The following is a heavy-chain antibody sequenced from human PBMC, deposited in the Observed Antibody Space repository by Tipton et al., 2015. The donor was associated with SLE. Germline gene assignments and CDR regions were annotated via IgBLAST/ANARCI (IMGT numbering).Heavy chain of an antibody. CDR2: ISTYNGDT. CDR1: GYTFDNYA. CDR3: ARGAYGGNSALDY. J-gene: IGHJ4*02. D-gene: IGHD4-23*01. V-gene: IGHV1-18*01. Sequence: QSGAEVKKPGASVRVSCKASGYTFDNYAISWVRQAPGQGLEWMGWISTYNGDTVYARKLQGRVTLTTDTSTRTAYMELRSLRSDDTAVYYCARGAYGGNSALDYWDQGTLVTVSS.